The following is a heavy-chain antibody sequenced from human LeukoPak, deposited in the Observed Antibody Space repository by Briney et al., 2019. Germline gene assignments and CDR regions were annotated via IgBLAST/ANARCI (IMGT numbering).Heavy chain of an antibody. V-gene: IGHV3-23*01. CDR3: VKDRPTWPIDH. CDR2: IGSSGVIT. CDR1: GFTFSSYS. J-gene: IGHJ4*02. D-gene: IGHD5-12*01. Sequence: PGGSLRLSCAASGFTFSSYSMSWVRQAPGRGLEWVSSIGSSGVITYYADSVKGRFTISRDNSKNTLYLRLNSLRAEDTAKYYCVKDRPTWPIDHWGQGTLVTVSS.